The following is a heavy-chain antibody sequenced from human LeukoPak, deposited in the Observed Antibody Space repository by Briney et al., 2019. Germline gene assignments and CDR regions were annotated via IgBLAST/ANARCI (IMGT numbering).Heavy chain of an antibody. J-gene: IGHJ4*02. CDR2: ISGNGGRT. V-gene: IGHV3-23*01. CDR3: AKEQTSSGYFDY. D-gene: IGHD3-10*01. CDR1: GFTLTSYE. Sequence: GGSLRLSCAASGFTLTSYEMNWVRQAPGKGLEWVAAISGNGGRTYYTDSVKGRFTISRDNPKNTLYLLMNSLSAEDTALYYCAKEQTSSGYFDYWGQGTLVTVSS.